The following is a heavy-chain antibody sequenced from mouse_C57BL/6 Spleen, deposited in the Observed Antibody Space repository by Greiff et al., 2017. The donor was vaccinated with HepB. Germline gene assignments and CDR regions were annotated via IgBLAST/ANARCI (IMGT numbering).Heavy chain of an antibody. V-gene: IGHV14-1*01. CDR3: TTLYGNRYAMDY. Sequence: VQLQQSGAELVKPGASVKLSCTASGFNIKDYYMHWVKQRPEQGLEWIGRIDPEDGDTEYAPKFQGKATMTADTSSNTAYLQLSSLTSEDTAVYYCTTLYGNRYAMDYWGQGTSVTVSS. J-gene: IGHJ4*01. D-gene: IGHD2-1*01. CDR1: GFNIKDYY. CDR2: IDPEDGDT.